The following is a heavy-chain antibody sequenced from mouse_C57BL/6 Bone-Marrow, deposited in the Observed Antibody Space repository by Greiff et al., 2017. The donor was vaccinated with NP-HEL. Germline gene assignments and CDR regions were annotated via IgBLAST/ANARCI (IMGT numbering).Heavy chain of an antibody. V-gene: IGHV5-17*01. D-gene: IGHD1-1*01. CDR2: ISSGSSTI. CDR3: ARYNYYGSSYDFDV. CDR1: GFTFSDYG. Sequence: EVMLVESGGGLVKPGGSLKLSCAASGFTFSDYGMHWVRQAPEKGLEWVAYISSGSSTIYYADTVKGRFTISRDNAKNTLFLQMTSLRSEDTAMYYCARYNYYGSSYDFDVWGTGTTVTVSS. J-gene: IGHJ1*03.